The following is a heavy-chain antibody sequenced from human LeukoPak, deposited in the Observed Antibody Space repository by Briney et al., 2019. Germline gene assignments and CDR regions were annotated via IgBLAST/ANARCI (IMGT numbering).Heavy chain of an antibody. CDR2: ISSSSSTI. J-gene: IGHJ4*02. CDR3: ARWEKSSSWYCDY. CDR1: GFSFSNYS. V-gene: IGHV3-48*04. D-gene: IGHD6-13*01. Sequence: PGGSLRLSCAASGFSFSNYSMNWVRQAPGKGLEWVSYISSSSSTIYHADSVRGRFTISRDNAKNSLYLQMNSLRAEDMAMYYCARWEKSSSWYCDYWGQGTLVTVSS.